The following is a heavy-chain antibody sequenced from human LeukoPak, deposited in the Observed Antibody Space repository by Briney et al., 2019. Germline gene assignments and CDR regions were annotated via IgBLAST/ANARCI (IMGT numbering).Heavy chain of an antibody. Sequence: GGSLRLSCAASGFTFSNHYMSWVRQAPGKGLEWVANIRQDGRDKYYVDSVKGRFTISRDNAENSLYLQMNSLRDEDTAVYYCARDKLYSSGWYYGMDVWGQGTTVTVSS. CDR2: IRQDGRDK. J-gene: IGHJ6*02. CDR3: ARDKLYSSGWYYGMDV. CDR1: GFTFSNHY. D-gene: IGHD6-19*01. V-gene: IGHV3-7*01.